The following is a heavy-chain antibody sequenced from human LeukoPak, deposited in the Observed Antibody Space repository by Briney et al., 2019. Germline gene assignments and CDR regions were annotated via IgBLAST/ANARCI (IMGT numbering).Heavy chain of an antibody. CDR1: GGTFSSYA. Sequence: SVKVSCKASGGTFSSYAISWVRQAPGQGLEWMGGMIPIFGTANYAQKFQGRVTITTDESTSTAYMELSSLRSEDTAVYYCGVGPQRRYYYYYYYMDVWGKGTTVTVSS. CDR3: GVGPQRRYYYYYYYMDV. CDR2: MIPIFGTA. J-gene: IGHJ6*03. V-gene: IGHV1-69*05.